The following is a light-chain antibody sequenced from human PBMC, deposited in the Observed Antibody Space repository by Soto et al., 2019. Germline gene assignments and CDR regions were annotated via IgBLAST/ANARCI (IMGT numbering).Light chain of an antibody. V-gene: IGLV1-51*01. CDR2: DNN. CDR3: GTWDTSLTTNWV. J-gene: IGLJ3*02. Sequence: QSVLTQPSSVSAAPGQKVTISCSGSSSNIGNNYVSWYQQLPGTAPKVLIYDNNKRPSGIPDRFSGSKSGTSATLDITGLQTGDEADYYCGTWDTSLTTNWVFGGGTKLTVL. CDR1: SSNIGNNY.